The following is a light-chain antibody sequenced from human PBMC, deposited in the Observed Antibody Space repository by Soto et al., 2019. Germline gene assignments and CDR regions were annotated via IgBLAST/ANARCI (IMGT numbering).Light chain of an antibody. CDR3: QQYYLTPYT. CDR2: WAS. Sequence: DIVMTQSPDSLAVSLGERATINCKSSQSVLYSSNNKNYLAWYQQKPGQPPKLLIYWASTRESGVPDRFSGSGSGTDFTLTISSLQAEDVAVYYCQQYYLTPYTFGQGTELEI. CDR1: QSVLYSSNNKNY. V-gene: IGKV4-1*01. J-gene: IGKJ2*01.